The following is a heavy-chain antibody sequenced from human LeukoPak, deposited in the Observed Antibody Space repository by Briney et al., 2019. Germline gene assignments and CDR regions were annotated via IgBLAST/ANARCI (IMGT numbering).Heavy chain of an antibody. CDR2: INHSGST. CDR3: AGSAMVRGVILDY. D-gene: IGHD3-10*01. J-gene: IGHJ4*02. CDR1: GGSFSGYY. Sequence: ASETLSLTCAVYGGSFSGYYWSWIRQPPGKGLEWIGEINHSGSTNYNPPLKSRVTISVDTSKNQFSLKLSSVTAADTAVYYCAGSAMVRGVILDYWGQGTLVTISS. V-gene: IGHV4-34*01.